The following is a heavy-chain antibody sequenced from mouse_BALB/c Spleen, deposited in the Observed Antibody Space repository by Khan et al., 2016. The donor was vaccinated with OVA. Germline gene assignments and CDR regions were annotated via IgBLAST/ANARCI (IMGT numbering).Heavy chain of an antibody. V-gene: IGHV1-26*01. D-gene: IGHD1-2*01. J-gene: IGHJ3*01. CDR1: GYSFTLYY. CDR3: AKGYGIFAS. CDR2: VNPNTDNI. Sequence: VQLKESGPDLVKPGASVKISCKASGYSFTLYYMSWVKQSHGKSLEWIGRVNPNTDNINYNQEFKGKAILTVDTSSNTAYMELRSLTSEDSAVDYCAKGYGIFASWGQGTLVTVSA.